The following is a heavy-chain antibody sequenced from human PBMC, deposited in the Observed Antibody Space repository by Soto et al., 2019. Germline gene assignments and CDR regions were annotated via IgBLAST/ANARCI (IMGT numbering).Heavy chain of an antibody. Sequence: QVQLVESGGGVVQPGRSQRLSCAASGFTFSNYGMHWVRQAPGKGLEWLAVILNDGSDQKYGDSVKGQFTISRDNSKNRLDLEMDSQGGEDKAVYYCARDDDRSDDGRDVSGQGTMVTVSS. CDR2: ILNDGSDQ. CDR3: ARDDDRSDDGRDV. D-gene: IGHD3-22*01. J-gene: IGHJ3*01. CDR1: GFTFSNYG. V-gene: IGHV3-33*05.